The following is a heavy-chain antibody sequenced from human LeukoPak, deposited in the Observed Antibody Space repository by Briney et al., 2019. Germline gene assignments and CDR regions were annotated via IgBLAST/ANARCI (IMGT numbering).Heavy chain of an antibody. J-gene: IGHJ6*03. D-gene: IGHD1-26*01. CDR3: ASVGARAYYYMDV. CDR1: GFTFSSYS. CDR2: ISSSSSYI. V-gene: IGHV3-21*01. Sequence: PGGSLRLSCAASGFTFSSYSMNWVRQAPGKGLEWVSSISSSSSYIYYADSVKGRFTISRDNAKNSLYLQMNSLRAEDTAVYYCASVGARAYYYMDVWGKGTTVTVSS.